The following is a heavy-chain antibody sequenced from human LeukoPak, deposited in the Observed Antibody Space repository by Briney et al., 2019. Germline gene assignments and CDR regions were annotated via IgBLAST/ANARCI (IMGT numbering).Heavy chain of an antibody. V-gene: IGHV1-69*01. CDR2: IIPLFGTT. J-gene: IGHJ4*02. CDR1: GDTFSTYA. Sequence: SVKVSCKASGDTFSTYAFSWVGQAPGQGLEWMGGIIPLFGTTKYAQKFQGRVTITADESTSTAYMELSSLTSEDTAVYYCARSDGSGSPFDYWGQGTLVTVSS. D-gene: IGHD3-10*01. CDR3: ARSDGSGSPFDY.